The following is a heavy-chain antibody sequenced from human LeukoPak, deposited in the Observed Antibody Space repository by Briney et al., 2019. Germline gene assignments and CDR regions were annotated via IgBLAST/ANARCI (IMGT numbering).Heavy chain of an antibody. D-gene: IGHD6-19*01. Sequence: GGSLRLSCAASGFTVRSNYMSWVRQAPGKGLEWVSVIYSGGSTYYADSVKGRFTISRDNSKNTLYLQMNSLRAEDTAVYYCARADRSGWYFLDYWGQGTLVTVSS. J-gene: IGHJ4*02. V-gene: IGHV3-66*01. CDR3: ARADRSGWYFLDY. CDR2: IYSGGST. CDR1: GFTVRSNY.